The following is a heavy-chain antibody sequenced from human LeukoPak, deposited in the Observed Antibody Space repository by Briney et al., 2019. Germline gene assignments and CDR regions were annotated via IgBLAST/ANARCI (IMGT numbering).Heavy chain of an antibody. D-gene: IGHD2-15*01. V-gene: IGHV4-38-2*02. CDR1: GYSISSGYY. Sequence: SETLSLTCTVSGYSISSGYYWGWIRQPPGKGLEWIGSIYHSGSTYYNPSLKGRVTISVDTSKNQFSLKLSSVTAADTAVYYCSKGGVVHAFHIWGQGTMATVSS. CDR2: IYHSGST. CDR3: SKGGVVHAFHI. J-gene: IGHJ3*02.